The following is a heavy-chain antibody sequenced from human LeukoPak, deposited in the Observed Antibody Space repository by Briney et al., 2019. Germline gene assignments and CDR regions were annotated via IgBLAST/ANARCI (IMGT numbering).Heavy chain of an antibody. Sequence: PGGSLRLSCAASGFTFSSYWMSWVRQAPGKGLEWVANIKQDGSEKYYVDSVKGRFTISRDNAKNSPYLQMNSLRAEDTAVYYCAREAVAGPFDYWGQGTLVTVSS. V-gene: IGHV3-7*03. J-gene: IGHJ4*02. CDR1: GFTFSSYW. CDR3: AREAVAGPFDY. D-gene: IGHD6-19*01. CDR2: IKQDGSEK.